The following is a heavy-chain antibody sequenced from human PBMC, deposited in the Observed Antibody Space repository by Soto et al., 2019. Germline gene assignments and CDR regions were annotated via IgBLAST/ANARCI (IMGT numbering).Heavy chain of an antibody. CDR3: ASPTTVYYYDSSNYGMDV. Sequence: SETLSLTCTVSGGSISSSSYYWGWIRQPPGKGLEWIGSIYYSGSTYYNPSLKSRVTISVDTSKNQFSLKLSSVTAADTAVYYCASPTTVYYYDSSNYGMDVWGQGTTVTVSS. D-gene: IGHD3-22*01. V-gene: IGHV4-39*01. CDR2: IYYSGST. CDR1: GGSISSSSYY. J-gene: IGHJ6*02.